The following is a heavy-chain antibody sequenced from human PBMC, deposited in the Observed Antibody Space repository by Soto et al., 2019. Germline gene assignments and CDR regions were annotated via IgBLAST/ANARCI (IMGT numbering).Heavy chain of an antibody. J-gene: IGHJ6*02. CDR2: ISSSSSTI. Sequence: EVQLVESGGGLVQPGGSLRLSCAASGFTFSSYSMNWVRQAPGKGLEWVSYISSSSSTIYYADSVKGRFTISRDNAKNSLYLQMKSMRDEDTAVYYVARPEYSSSSYGMDVWGQGTTVTVSS. CDR1: GFTFSSYS. D-gene: IGHD6-6*01. CDR3: ARPEYSSSSYGMDV. V-gene: IGHV3-48*02.